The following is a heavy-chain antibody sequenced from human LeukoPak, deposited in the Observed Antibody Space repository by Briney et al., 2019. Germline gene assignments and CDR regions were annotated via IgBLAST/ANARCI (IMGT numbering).Heavy chain of an antibody. J-gene: IGHJ5*02. V-gene: IGHV4-4*07. CDR3: VRDRGLGRGFDP. D-gene: IGHD3-16*01. Sequence: PSETLSLTCNVSGGSLWSCYWSWVRQPAGKGREWIGRLYNNGSTNYSPSLKSRVIMSFDPSKNQFSLKLNSVTAADTAFYYCVRDRGLGRGFDPWGQGNMVTVSS. CDR1: GGSLWSCY. CDR2: LYNNGST.